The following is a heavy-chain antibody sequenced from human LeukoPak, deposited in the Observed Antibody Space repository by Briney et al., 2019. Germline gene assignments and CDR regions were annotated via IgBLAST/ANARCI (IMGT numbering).Heavy chain of an antibody. CDR1: GFTFSSYG. CDR2: ISYDGSNK. Sequence: GGSPRLSCAASGFTFSSYGMHGVRQAPGKGLEWVAVISYDGSNKYYADSVKGRFTISRDNSKNTLYLQMNSLRAEDTAVYYCARVSSSGRGGWFDPWGQGTLVTVSS. D-gene: IGHD6-19*01. V-gene: IGHV3-30*03. J-gene: IGHJ5*02. CDR3: ARVSSSGRGGWFDP.